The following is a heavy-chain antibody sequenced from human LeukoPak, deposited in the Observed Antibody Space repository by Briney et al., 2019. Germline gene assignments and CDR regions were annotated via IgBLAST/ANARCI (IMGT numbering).Heavy chain of an antibody. V-gene: IGHV3-30*03. CDR3: ARQVAGDGHDY. CDR2: ISYDGSNK. D-gene: IGHD6-19*01. CDR1: GFTFSSYG. Sequence: TGGSLRLSCAASGFTFSSYGMHWVRQAPGKGLEWVAAISYDGSNKYYADSVKGRFTISRDNAKNSLYLQMNSLRAEDTAVYYCARQVAGDGHDYWGQGTLVTVSS. J-gene: IGHJ4*02.